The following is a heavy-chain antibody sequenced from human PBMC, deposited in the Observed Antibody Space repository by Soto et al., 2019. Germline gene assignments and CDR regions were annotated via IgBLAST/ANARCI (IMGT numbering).Heavy chain of an antibody. CDR1: GFTFSSYA. CDR2: ISYDGSNK. J-gene: IGHJ5*02. V-gene: IGHV3-30-3*01. Sequence: GGSLRLSCAASGFTFSSYAMHWVRQAPGKGLEWVAVISYDGSNKYYADSVKGRFTISRDNSKNTLYLQMNSLRAEDTAVYYCAVDSSSSGWFDPWGQGTLVTVSS. CDR3: AVDSSSSGWFDP. D-gene: IGHD6-6*01.